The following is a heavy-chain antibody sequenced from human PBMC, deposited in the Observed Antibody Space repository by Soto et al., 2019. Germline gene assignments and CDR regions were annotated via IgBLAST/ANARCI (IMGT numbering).Heavy chain of an antibody. V-gene: IGHV3-23*01. Sequence: EVQLLESGGGLVQPGGSLRLSCAASGFTFSSYAMSWVRQAPGKGLEWVSAISGSGGSTYYADSVKGRFTISRDNSKNTLYLQMNSLRAEDTAVYYCAKGGGGYSGYDSTFDYWGQGTLVTVSS. CDR1: GFTFSSYA. J-gene: IGHJ4*02. CDR2: ISGSGGST. D-gene: IGHD5-12*01. CDR3: AKGGGGYSGYDSTFDY.